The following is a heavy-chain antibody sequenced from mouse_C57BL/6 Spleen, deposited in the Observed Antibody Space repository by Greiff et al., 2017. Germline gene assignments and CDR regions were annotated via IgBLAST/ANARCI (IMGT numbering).Heavy chain of an antibody. V-gene: IGHV1-22*01. D-gene: IGHD2-4*01. CDR3: ASCYDYDLDDWYFDV. J-gene: IGHJ1*03. CDR2: INPNNGGT. Sequence: EVQLQESGPELVKPGASVKMSCKASGYTFTDYNMHWVKQSHGKSLEWIGYINPNNGGTSYNQKFKGKATLTVNKSSSTAYMELRSLTSEDSAVXYCASCYDYDLDDWYFDVWGTGTTVTVSS. CDR1: GYTFTDYN.